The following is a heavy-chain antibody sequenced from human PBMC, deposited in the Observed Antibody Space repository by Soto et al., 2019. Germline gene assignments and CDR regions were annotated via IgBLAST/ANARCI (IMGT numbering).Heavy chain of an antibody. Sequence: SETLSLTCAVYGGSFSGYYWSWIRQPPGKGLEWIGDINHSGSTNYNPSLKSRVTISVDASKNQFSLKLSSVTAADTAVYYCARVGGATGYSSSWYNYYYGMDVWGQGTTVTVSS. D-gene: IGHD6-13*01. V-gene: IGHV4-34*01. J-gene: IGHJ6*02. CDR2: INHSGST. CDR3: ARVGGATGYSSSWYNYYYGMDV. CDR1: GGSFSGYY.